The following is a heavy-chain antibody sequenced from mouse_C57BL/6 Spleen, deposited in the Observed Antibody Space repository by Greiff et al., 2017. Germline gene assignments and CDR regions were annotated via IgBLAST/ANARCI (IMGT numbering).Heavy chain of an antibody. CDR2: IYPGDGDT. Sequence: VQLQESGPELVKPGASVKISCKASGYAFSSSWMNWVKQRPGKGLEWIGRIYPGDGDTNYNGKFKGKATLTADKSSSTAYMQISSLTSEDSAVCVCARSLYDYGRWFAYWGQGTLVTVSA. CDR1: GYAFSSSW. CDR3: ARSLYDYGRWFAY. D-gene: IGHD2-4*01. V-gene: IGHV1-82*01. J-gene: IGHJ3*01.